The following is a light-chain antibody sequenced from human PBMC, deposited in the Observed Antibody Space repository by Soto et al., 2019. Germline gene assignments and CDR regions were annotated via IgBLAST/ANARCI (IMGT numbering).Light chain of an antibody. J-gene: IGKJ1*01. CDR1: QSVSSN. CDR3: QQYNEWPPWT. Sequence: EIVMTQSPATLSVSPGERATLSCRASQSVSSNLAWYQQKPGQAPRLLIYGASTRATGIPARFSGSGSGTEFTLTISSLQSEDFAVYYCQQYNEWPPWTLAQGTKVEIK. CDR2: GAS. V-gene: IGKV3-15*01.